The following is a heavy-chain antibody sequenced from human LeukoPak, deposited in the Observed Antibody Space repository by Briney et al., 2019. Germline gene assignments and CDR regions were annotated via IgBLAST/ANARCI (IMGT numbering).Heavy chain of an antibody. Sequence: GGSLRLSCAASGFTFSSYGMHWVRQAPGKGLEWVAFIRSDGSNIYYADSVKGRFTISRDNSQNTLYLQMNSLKTEDTAVYYCAKFHITGTTPCYFDYWGQGTLVTVSS. CDR1: GFTFSSYG. V-gene: IGHV3-30*02. CDR2: IRSDGSNI. J-gene: IGHJ4*02. CDR3: AKFHITGTTPCYFDY. D-gene: IGHD1-7*01.